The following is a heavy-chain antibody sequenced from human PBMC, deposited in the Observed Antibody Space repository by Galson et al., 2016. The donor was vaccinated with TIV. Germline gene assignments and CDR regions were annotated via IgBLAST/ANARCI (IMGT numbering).Heavy chain of an antibody. D-gene: IGHD3-10*01. CDR3: ARVDYSGSGTAFGS. V-gene: IGHV4-59*01. J-gene: IGHJ4*02. Sequence: ETLSLTCTVSGGSISSYYWTWIRQPPGKGLEWIGYVYYTGNTNYNPSLKNRVTMPVDTSKNQFSLKLNSVTAADTAVYFCARVDYSGSGTAFGSWGQGTLVTVSS. CDR1: GGSISSYY. CDR2: VYYTGNT.